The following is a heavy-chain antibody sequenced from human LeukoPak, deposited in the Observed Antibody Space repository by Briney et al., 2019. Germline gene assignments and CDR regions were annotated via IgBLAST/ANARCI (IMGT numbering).Heavy chain of an antibody. J-gene: IGHJ5*02. D-gene: IGHD5-12*01. Sequence: SETLSLTCSVSGYTISSGYYWGWIRQPPGKGLEGSGSIYQSGSTYYNPSLKSRVTISLDTSKSQFSLTLESVPAADTALYYCAGAEINWLRSPGTLYYIHTWGQGTLGTVSS. CDR3: AGAEINWLRSPGTLYYIHT. V-gene: IGHV4-38-2*02. CDR1: GYTISSGYY. CDR2: IYQSGST.